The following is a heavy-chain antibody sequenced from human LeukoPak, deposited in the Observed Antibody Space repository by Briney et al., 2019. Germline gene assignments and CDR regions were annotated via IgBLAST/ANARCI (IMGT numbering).Heavy chain of an antibody. CDR1: GFSFSKYG. Sequence: GGSLRLSCAASGFSFSKYGMHWVRQAPGKGLEWVAVIWYDGSNKYYADSVKGRFTISRGNSKNTLYLQMNSLRAEDTAVYYCAKDFSLNYYDTSGYSAYWGQGTLVTVSS. CDR2: IWYDGSNK. V-gene: IGHV3-33*06. CDR3: AKDFSLNYYDTSGYSAY. D-gene: IGHD3-22*01. J-gene: IGHJ4*02.